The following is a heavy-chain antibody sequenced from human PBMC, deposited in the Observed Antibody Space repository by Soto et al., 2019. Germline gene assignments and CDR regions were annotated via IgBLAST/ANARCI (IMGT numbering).Heavy chain of an antibody. D-gene: IGHD3-3*01. CDR1: GFTFSTYA. V-gene: IGHV3-23*03. CDR2: IYSGIGST. CDR3: ARGGDFWSGYSLDS. J-gene: IGHJ4*02. Sequence: PGGSLRLSGAASGFTFSTYAMNWVRQVPGKGLEWVAIIYSGIGSTYYADSVKGRFTISRDDSKNTLYLQMNGLRPEDTAVYYCARGGDFWSGYSLDSWGQGTLVTVSS.